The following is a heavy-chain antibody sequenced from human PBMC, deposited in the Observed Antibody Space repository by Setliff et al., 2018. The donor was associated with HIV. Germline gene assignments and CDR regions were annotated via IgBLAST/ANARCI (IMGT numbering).Heavy chain of an antibody. J-gene: IGHJ4*03. CDR3: ARDLDSGYNAQDYFAY. Sequence: ASVKVSCKASGYTFSTYGISWVRQAPGQGLEWMGWINAYNGNTNYAQKLQGRVTMTTDTSTSTAYMELRSLRSDDTAVYFCARDLDSGYNAQDYFAYWGEGTAVTVSS. CDR1: GYTFSTYG. V-gene: IGHV1-18*01. CDR2: INAYNGNT. D-gene: IGHD5-12*01.